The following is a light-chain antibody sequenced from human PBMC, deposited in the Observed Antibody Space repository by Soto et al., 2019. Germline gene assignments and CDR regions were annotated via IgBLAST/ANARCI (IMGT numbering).Light chain of an antibody. Sequence: DIHMTQSPSSLSASVGDRVTSTCRASQTVVSYLNWYQQKPGKAPKLLIYTASNLQSGVPSRFSGSGSETDFTLSINSLQPEDFATYYCQQTHSTPLPFGGGTKVEI. CDR1: QTVVSY. J-gene: IGKJ4*01. V-gene: IGKV1-39*01. CDR2: TAS. CDR3: QQTHSTPLP.